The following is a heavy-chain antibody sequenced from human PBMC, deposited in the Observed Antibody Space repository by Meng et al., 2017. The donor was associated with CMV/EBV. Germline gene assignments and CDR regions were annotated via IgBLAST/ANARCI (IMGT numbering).Heavy chain of an antibody. Sequence: QGQLQESGPGLVNPSETLSLTCTVSGGSISSYYWSWIRQPAGKGLEWIGRIYTSGSTNYNPSLKSRVTMSVDTSKNQFSLKLSSVTAADTAVYYCAREIVVVPAAIDNWLDPWGQGTLVTVSS. CDR1: GGSISSYY. J-gene: IGHJ5*02. D-gene: IGHD2-2*02. CDR2: IYTSGST. V-gene: IGHV4-4*07. CDR3: AREIVVVPAAIDNWLDP.